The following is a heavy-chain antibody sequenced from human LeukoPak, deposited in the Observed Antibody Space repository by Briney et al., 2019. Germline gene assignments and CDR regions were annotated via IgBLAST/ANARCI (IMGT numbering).Heavy chain of an antibody. CDR3: ARVPDYGGNHRYYYYYMDV. D-gene: IGHD4-23*01. CDR2: TYYRSKWYS. Sequence: SQTLSLTCAISGDSVSSNSAAWNWIRQSPSRGLEWLGRTYYRSKWYSDYAVSVKSRITINPDTSKNQFSLQLNSVTPEDTAVYYCARVPDYGGNHRYYYYYMDVWGKGTTVTVSS. CDR1: GDSVSSNSAA. V-gene: IGHV6-1*01. J-gene: IGHJ6*03.